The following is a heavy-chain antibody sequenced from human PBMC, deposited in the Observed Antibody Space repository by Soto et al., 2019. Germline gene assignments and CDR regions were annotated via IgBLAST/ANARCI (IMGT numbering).Heavy chain of an antibody. J-gene: IGHJ4*02. Sequence: PGGSLRLSCAASGFTFGSYVMSWVRQAPGRGLELVPVISANGAGTKYADSVKGRFTISRDDSRNTMYLQMTSLRAEDTAIYYCAKLYYHDSTGFFRHFDYWGQGTRVTVSS. CDR1: GFTFGSYV. CDR2: ISANGAGT. D-gene: IGHD3-22*01. V-gene: IGHV3-23*01. CDR3: AKLYYHDSTGFFRHFDY.